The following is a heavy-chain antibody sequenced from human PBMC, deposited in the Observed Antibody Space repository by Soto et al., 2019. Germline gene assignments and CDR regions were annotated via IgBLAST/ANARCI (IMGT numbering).Heavy chain of an antibody. Sequence: QVQLVESGGGVVQPGRSLRLSCAASGFTFSSYGMHWVRQAPGQGLEWVAVISYDGSNKYYADSVKGRFTISRDNSKNTLYLQMNSLRPEDTAVDYCANDVLRGAAAGPYGMDVWGQGTTVTVSS. J-gene: IGHJ6*02. CDR2: ISYDGSNK. V-gene: IGHV3-30*18. D-gene: IGHD6-13*01. CDR1: GFTFSSYG. CDR3: ANDVLRGAAAGPYGMDV.